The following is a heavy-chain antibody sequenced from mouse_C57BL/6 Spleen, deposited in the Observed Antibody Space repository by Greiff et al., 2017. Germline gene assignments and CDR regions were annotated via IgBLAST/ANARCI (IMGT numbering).Heavy chain of an antibody. CDR3: ARCDRGWYFDV. CDR2: IYPRDGST. Sequence: QVHVKQSGPELVKPGASVKLSCKASGYTFTSYDINWVKQRPGQGLEWIGWIYPRDGSTKYNEKFKGKATLTVDTSSSTAYMELHSLTSEDSAVYFCARCDRGWYFDVWGTGTTVTVSS. D-gene: IGHD3-1*01. V-gene: IGHV1-85*01. CDR1: GYTFTSYD. J-gene: IGHJ1*03.